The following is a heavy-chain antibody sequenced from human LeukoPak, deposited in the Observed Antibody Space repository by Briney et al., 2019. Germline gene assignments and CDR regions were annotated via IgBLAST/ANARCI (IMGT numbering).Heavy chain of an antibody. CDR2: ISGSGGST. CDR3: ARTIEMATISYFDY. D-gene: IGHD5-24*01. J-gene: IGHJ4*02. CDR1: GFTFSSNA. V-gene: IGHV3-23*01. Sequence: GGSLRLSCAASGFTFSSNAMNWVRQAPGKGLEWVSGISGSGGSTYYADSVKGRFTISRDNAKNSLYLQMNSLRAGDTAVYYCARTIEMATISYFDYWGQGTLVTVSS.